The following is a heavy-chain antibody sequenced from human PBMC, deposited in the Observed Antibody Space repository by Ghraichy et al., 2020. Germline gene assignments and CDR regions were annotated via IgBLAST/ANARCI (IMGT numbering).Heavy chain of an antibody. CDR1: GFTFSSYS. D-gene: IGHD5-24*01. CDR2: ISSGSSYM. V-gene: IGHV3-21*01. J-gene: IGHJ4*02. CDR3: VDGLKR. Sequence: GGSLRLSCAASGFTFSSYSMNWVRQAPGKGLEWVSSISSGSSYMNYTDSVKGRFTISRDNAKNSLYLQMNSLRAEDTAVYYCVDGLKRWGQGTLVTVSS.